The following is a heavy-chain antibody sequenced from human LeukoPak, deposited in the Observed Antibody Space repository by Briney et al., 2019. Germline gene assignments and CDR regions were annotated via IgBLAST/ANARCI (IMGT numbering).Heavy chain of an antibody. CDR3: ARDTIFTYGSGSYYSEGFDP. J-gene: IGHJ5*02. D-gene: IGHD3-10*01. CDR2: IYYSGST. V-gene: IGHV4-59*01. Sequence: PPETLSLTCTVSGGSISSYYWSWIRQPPGKGLEWIGYIYYSGSTNYNPSLKSRVTISVDTSKNQFSLKLSSVTAADTAVYYCARDTIFTYGSGSYYSEGFDPWGQGTLVTVSS. CDR1: GGSISSYY.